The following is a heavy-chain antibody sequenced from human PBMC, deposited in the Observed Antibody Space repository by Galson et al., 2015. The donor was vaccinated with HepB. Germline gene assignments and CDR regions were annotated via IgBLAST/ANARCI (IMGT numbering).Heavy chain of an antibody. J-gene: IGHJ6*02. CDR3: AKDGSSGWKRGYYYYGMDV. CDR2: IRYDGSNK. CDR1: GFTFSSYG. D-gene: IGHD6-19*01. Sequence: SLRLSCAASGFTFSSYGMHWVRQAPGKGLEWVAFIRYDGSNKYYADSVKGRFTISRDNSKNTLYLQMNSLRAEDTAVYYCAKDGSSGWKRGYYYYGMDVWGQGTTVTVSS. V-gene: IGHV3-30*02.